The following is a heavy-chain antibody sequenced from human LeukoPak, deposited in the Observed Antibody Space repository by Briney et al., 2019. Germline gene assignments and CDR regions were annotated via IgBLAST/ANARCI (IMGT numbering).Heavy chain of an antibody. D-gene: IGHD3-10*01. Sequence: GGSLRLSCAASGFTFSSYGMHWVRQAPGKGLEWVAFIRYDGSNKYYADSVKGRFTISRDNSKNTLYLQMNRLRVEDAAVYYCARDGSGSYYYYYYMDVWGKGTTVTVSS. J-gene: IGHJ6*03. CDR2: IRYDGSNK. CDR1: GFTFSSYG. CDR3: ARDGSGSYYYYYYMDV. V-gene: IGHV3-30*02.